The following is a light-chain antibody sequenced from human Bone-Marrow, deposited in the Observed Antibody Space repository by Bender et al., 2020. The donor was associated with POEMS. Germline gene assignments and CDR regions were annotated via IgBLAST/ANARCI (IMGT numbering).Light chain of an antibody. V-gene: IGLV2-8*01. Sequence: QSALTQPPSASGSPGESVTISCTGTSGDIGTYNYVSWYQQHPGTAPKLIIYEVTKRPSGVPDRLSGSKSGNTASLTVSGLQADDEADYFCSSYTGSDSVLFGGGTKLTVL. CDR1: SGDIGTYNY. CDR3: SSYTGSDSVL. CDR2: EVT. J-gene: IGLJ2*01.